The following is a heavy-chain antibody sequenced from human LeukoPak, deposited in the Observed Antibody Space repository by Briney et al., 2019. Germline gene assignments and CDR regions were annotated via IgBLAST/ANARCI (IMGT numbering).Heavy chain of an antibody. V-gene: IGHV4-59*11. Sequence: SETLSLTCTVSGGSISSHYWSWIRQPPGKGLEWIGYIYYSGSTNYNPSLKSRVTISVDTSKNQFSLKLSSVTAADTAVYYCPRLSSRSSSRPLDYWGQGTLVTVSS. J-gene: IGHJ4*02. CDR1: GGSISSHY. D-gene: IGHD6-6*01. CDR3: PRLSSRSSSRPLDY. CDR2: IYYSGST.